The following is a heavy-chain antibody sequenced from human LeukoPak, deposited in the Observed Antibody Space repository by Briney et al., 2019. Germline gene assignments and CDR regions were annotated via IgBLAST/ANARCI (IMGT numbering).Heavy chain of an antibody. CDR1: GGSISSGGYY. CDR2: IYYSGST. V-gene: IGHV4-31*03. Sequence: SQTLSLTCTVSGGSISSGGYYWSWIRQHPGKGLEWIGYIYYSGSTYYNPSLKSRVTISVDTSKNQISLKLSSVTAADTAVYYCATVPYNYGSGSFINYWGQGTLVTVSS. D-gene: IGHD3-10*01. CDR3: ATVPYNYGSGSFINY. J-gene: IGHJ4*02.